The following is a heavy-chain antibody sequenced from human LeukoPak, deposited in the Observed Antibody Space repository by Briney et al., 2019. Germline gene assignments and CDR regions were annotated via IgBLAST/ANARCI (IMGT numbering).Heavy chain of an antibody. V-gene: IGHV1-2*02. CDR1: GYIFTNYG. Sequence: ASVKVSCKASGYIFTNYGISWVRQAPGQGLEWMGWISPNSGDTLHAQKFQGRVTMARDTSINTAYMELSNLRSDDTAVYYCARARQGAGTYAFDIWGQGTMVTVSS. CDR2: ISPNSGDT. J-gene: IGHJ3*02. CDR3: ARARQGAGTYAFDI. D-gene: IGHD6-13*01.